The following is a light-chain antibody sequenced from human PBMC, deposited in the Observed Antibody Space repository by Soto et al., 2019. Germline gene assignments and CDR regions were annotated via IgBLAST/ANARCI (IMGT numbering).Light chain of an antibody. CDR2: GDS. CDR1: NSDIGAGYA. J-gene: IGLJ2*01. CDR3: QSYDSSLSGVV. V-gene: IGLV1-40*01. Sequence: QSVLTQPPSVSGAPGQRVTISCTGSNSDIGAGYAVHWYQQFPGTAPKLLIFGDSNRPSGVPDRFSGSKSGTSASLAITGLQAEDEADYYCQSYDSSLSGVVFGGGTKVTVL.